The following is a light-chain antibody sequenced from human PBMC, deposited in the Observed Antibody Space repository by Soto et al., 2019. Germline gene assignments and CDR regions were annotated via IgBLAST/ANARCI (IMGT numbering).Light chain of an antibody. CDR2: AVS. V-gene: IGLV2-8*01. Sequence: QSVLTQPPSASGSPGQSVTISCTGTSNDVGGYNYVSWYQQHPGKAPKVLIYAVSKRPSGVPDRFSGSKSGNTASLTVSGLQADDEADYYCSSYAGSNNLVFGTGP. J-gene: IGLJ1*01. CDR1: SNDVGGYNY. CDR3: SSYAGSNNLV.